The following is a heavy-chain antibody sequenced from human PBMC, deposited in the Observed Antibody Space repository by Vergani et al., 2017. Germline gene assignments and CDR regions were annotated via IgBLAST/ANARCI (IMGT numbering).Heavy chain of an antibody. CDR1: GGSISSGGYY. J-gene: IGHJ4*02. CDR3: ARAAPEDCSSTSCYSFDY. V-gene: IGHV4-31*03. D-gene: IGHD2-2*01. Sequence: QVQLQESGPGLVKTSQTLSLTCTVSGGSISSGGYYWSWIRQHPGKGLEWIGYIYYSGNNYYNPSLKSRVTISVDTSKNQFSLKLTSVTAADTAVYYCARAAPEDCSSTSCYSFDYWGQGTLVTVSS. CDR2: IYYSGNN.